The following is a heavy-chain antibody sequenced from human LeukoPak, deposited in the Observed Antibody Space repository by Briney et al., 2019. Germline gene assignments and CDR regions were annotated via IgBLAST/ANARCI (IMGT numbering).Heavy chain of an antibody. J-gene: IGHJ6*04. CDR3: AKDSQYSSTWGSYV. Sequence: GRSLRLSCAASGFTFSSYGMHWVRQAPGKGLEWVAVISYDGSNQYYADSVKGRFTISRDNSKSTLHLQMNSLRAEDTAVYYCAKDSQYSSTWGSYVWGKGTTVTVSS. CDR1: GFTFSSYG. D-gene: IGHD6-13*01. V-gene: IGHV3-30*18. CDR2: ISYDGSNQ.